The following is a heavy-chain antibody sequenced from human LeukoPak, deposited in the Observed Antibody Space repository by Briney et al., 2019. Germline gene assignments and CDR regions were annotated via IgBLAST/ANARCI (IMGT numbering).Heavy chain of an antibody. J-gene: IGHJ3*02. CDR2: ISSSGSTL. CDR1: GFTFSDYY. CDR3: ASSQNYYDSSGEAFDI. Sequence: GGSLRLSCAASGFTFSDYYMSWIRQAPGKGLEWVSYISSSGSTLYYADSVKGRFTISRDNSKNTLYLQMNSLRAEDTAVYYCASSQNYYDSSGEAFDIWGQGTMVTVSS. D-gene: IGHD3-22*01. V-gene: IGHV3-11*01.